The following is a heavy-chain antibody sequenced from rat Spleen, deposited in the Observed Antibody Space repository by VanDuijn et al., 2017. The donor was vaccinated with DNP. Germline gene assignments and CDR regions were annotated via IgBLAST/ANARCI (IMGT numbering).Heavy chain of an antibody. Sequence: EVQLQESGPGLVKPSQSLSLTCSVTGYSITSNYWGWIRKFPGNTMEWMGYLSFSGSTSYNPSLGSRISITRDTSKNQFFLQLNSVTTEDTATYYCARWSAGYNFGFDYWGQGVMVTVSS. D-gene: IGHD1-9*01. CDR1: GYSITSNY. V-gene: IGHV3-1*01. J-gene: IGHJ2*01. CDR3: ARWSAGYNFGFDY. CDR2: LSFSGST.